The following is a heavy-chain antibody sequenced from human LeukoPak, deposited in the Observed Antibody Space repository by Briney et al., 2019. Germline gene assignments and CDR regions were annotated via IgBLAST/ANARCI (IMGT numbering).Heavy chain of an antibody. V-gene: IGHV3-23*01. Sequence: GGSLRLSCAASGFTFSSCAMTWVRQAPGKGLEWVSSISGSGATTYYADSVKGRFTISRDNSNNTVYLQMNSLRAEDTAVYYCAKDQSRVGASDPFDYWGQGMQVGVSS. CDR3: AKDQSRVGASDPFDY. D-gene: IGHD1-26*01. J-gene: IGHJ4*02. CDR2: ISGSGATT. CDR1: GFTFSSCA.